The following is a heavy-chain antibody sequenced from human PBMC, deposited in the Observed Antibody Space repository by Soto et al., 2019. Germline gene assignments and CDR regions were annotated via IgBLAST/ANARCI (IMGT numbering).Heavy chain of an antibody. D-gene: IGHD2-15*01. CDR1: GGSISSGGYY. V-gene: IGHV4-31*01. Sequence: QVQLQESGPGLVKPSQTLSLTCTVSGGSISSGGYYWSWIRQHPGKGLEWIGYIYYSGSTYYKPSLLSQVIISVDTSKNQFSLKLTSVTAADTAVYYCARSPLLHSLRNAFDFWGQGTMVTASS. J-gene: IGHJ3*01. CDR2: IYYSGST. CDR3: ARSPLLHSLRNAFDF.